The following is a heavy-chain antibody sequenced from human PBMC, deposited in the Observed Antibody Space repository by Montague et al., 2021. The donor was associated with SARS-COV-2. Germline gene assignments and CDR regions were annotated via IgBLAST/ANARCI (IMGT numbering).Heavy chain of an antibody. CDR2: IYYSGST. D-gene: IGHD3-10*01. V-gene: IGHV4-39*01. CDR3: AISPLRWFVTAVVNWFDP. CDR1: GGSISSSSYY. Sequence: SETLSLTCTVSGGSISSSSYYWGWIRQPPGQGLEWYGSIYYSGSTYYNPSLKSRVTISVDTSKNQFSLKLSSVPAADTAVYYCAISPLRWFVTAVVNWFDPWGQGTLGTGSS. J-gene: IGHJ5*02.